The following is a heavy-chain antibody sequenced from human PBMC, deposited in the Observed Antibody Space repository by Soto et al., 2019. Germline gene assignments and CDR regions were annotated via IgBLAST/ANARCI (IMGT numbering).Heavy chain of an antibody. J-gene: IGHJ4*02. Sequence: PVGSLRLSCVASGFTFSDYAMSWVRQAPGKGLDWVSVISGSAGSTFYADSVKGRFTISRDNSRNTVYLQMNSLRPEDTAVYYCAKEEGSTWYTTDHWGQGTLVTVSS. CDR3: AKEEGSTWYTTDH. CDR2: ISGSAGST. D-gene: IGHD6-13*01. CDR1: GFTFSDYA. V-gene: IGHV3-23*01.